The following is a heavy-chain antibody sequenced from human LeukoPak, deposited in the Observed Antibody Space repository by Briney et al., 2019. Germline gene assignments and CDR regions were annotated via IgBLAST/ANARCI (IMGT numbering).Heavy chain of an antibody. CDR1: GGSISSSNW. D-gene: IGHD1-26*01. J-gene: IGHJ4*02. CDR3: ARDSGSYGTWIDY. Sequence: ASETLSLTCAVSGGSISSSNWWSWVRQPPGKGLEWIGSIYYSGSTYYNPSLKSRVTISVDTSKNQFSLKLSSVTAADTAVYYCARDSGSYGTWIDYWGQGTLVTVSS. V-gene: IGHV4-4*02. CDR2: IYYSGST.